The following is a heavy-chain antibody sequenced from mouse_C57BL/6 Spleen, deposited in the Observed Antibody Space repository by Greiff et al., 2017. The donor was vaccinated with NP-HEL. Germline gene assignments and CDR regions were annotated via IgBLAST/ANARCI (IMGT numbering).Heavy chain of an antibody. CDR1: GYTFTDYE. CDR3: TRENYKDY. V-gene: IGHV1-15*01. J-gene: IGHJ2*01. CDR2: IDPETGGT. Sequence: QVQLKESGAELVRPGASVTLSCKASGYTFTDYEMHWVKQTPVHGLEWIGAIDPETGGTAYNQKFKGKAILTADKSSSTAYMELRSLTSEDSAVYYCTRENYKDYWGQGTTLTVSS. D-gene: IGHD2-12*01.